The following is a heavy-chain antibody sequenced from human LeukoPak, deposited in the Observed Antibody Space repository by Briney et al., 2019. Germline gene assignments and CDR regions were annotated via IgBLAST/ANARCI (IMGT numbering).Heavy chain of an antibody. Sequence: GGSLSPSCEASGFTFSNYAMSWVGRVPGKGLKGISGITGSGGGTSYADSVKGRFSISRDNSKNTLHLQMNSLRAEDTAVYYCAKTPYSGSYYACLDYWGQGTLVTVSS. V-gene: IGHV3-23*01. CDR3: AKTPYSGSYYACLDY. D-gene: IGHD1-26*01. J-gene: IGHJ4*02. CDR1: GFTFSNYA. CDR2: ITGSGGGT.